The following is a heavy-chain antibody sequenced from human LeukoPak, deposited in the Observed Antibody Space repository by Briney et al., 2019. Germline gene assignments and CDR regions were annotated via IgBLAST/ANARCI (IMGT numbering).Heavy chain of an antibody. D-gene: IGHD2-15*01. V-gene: IGHV3-23*01. J-gene: IGHJ4*02. CDR3: AKSGLSRFDY. CDR2: FSGSGGNT. Sequence: GGSLRLSCAASGFTFSSYAMSWVRQAPGKGLEWVSTFSGSGGNTYYADSVKGRFTISRDNSKNTLYLQMNSLRAEDTAVYYCAKSGLSRFDYWGQGTLVTVSS. CDR1: GFTFSSYA.